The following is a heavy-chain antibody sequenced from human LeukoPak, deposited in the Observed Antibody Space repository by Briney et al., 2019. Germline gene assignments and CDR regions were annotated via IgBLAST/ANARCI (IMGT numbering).Heavy chain of an antibody. J-gene: IGHJ3*02. Sequence: SETLSLTCAVYGGSFTGLYWSWIRQPPGKGLEWIGEISHSGSTDYNPSLKSRVTISVDTSKNQFSLKLSSVTAADTAMYYCARDRPNVDSTGYYSRHDAFDIWGQGTIVTVSS. CDR3: ARDRPNVDSTGYYSRHDAFDI. V-gene: IGHV4-34*01. CDR2: ISHSGST. CDR1: GGSFTGLY. D-gene: IGHD3-22*01.